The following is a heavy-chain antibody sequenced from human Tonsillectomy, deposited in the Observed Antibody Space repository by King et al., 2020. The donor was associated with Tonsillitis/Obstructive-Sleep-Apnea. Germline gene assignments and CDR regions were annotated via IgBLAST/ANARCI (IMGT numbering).Heavy chain of an antibody. Sequence: QLQESGPGLVKPSQTLSLTCTVSGGFISSGGYYWSWIRQQPGKGLEWTGYIYYSGSTYYKPSLKSRVTISVDKSQNQFSLKLSSVTTEDTAVYYCASVVAATLDLDYWGQGTLVAVSS. CDR1: GGFISSGGYY. CDR2: IYYSGST. J-gene: IGHJ4*02. D-gene: IGHD2-15*01. CDR3: ASVVAATLDLDY. V-gene: IGHV4-31*03.